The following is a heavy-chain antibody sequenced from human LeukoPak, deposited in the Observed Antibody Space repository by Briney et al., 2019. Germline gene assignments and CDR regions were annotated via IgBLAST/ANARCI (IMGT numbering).Heavy chain of an antibody. CDR1: GYTFTSYG. V-gene: IGHV7-4-1*02. J-gene: IGHJ4*02. CDR2: ITTSTGKP. D-gene: IGHD3-16*01. Sequence: ASVKVSCKASGYTFTSYGISWLRQAPGQGLEWMGWITTSTGKPTYAQGFTGRFVFSLDTSVSTTYLHINSLKAEDTAVYYCARDASMINFDYWGQGSLVTVSS. CDR3: ARDASMINFDY.